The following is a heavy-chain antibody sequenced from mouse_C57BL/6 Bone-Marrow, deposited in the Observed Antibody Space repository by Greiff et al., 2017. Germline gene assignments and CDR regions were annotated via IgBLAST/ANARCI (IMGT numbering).Heavy chain of an antibody. V-gene: IGHV14-2*01. Sequence: EVQLQQSGAELVKPGASVKLSCTASGFNIKDYYMHWVKQRTEQGLEWIGRIGPEDGEPKYAPKFQGKATITADTSSNPAYLQLSSLTSEDTAVYYCAREDYGHYYAMDYWGQGNSVTVSS. D-gene: IGHD1-1*01. J-gene: IGHJ4*01. CDR1: GFNIKDYY. CDR3: AREDYGHYYAMDY. CDR2: IGPEDGEP.